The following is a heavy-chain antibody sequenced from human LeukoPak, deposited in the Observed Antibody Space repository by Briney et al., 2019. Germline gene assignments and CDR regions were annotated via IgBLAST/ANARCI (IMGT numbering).Heavy chain of an antibody. J-gene: IGHJ5*02. CDR1: GYTFTSYG. D-gene: IGHD1-26*01. Sequence: ASVKVSCKASGYTFTSYGISWVRQAPGQGLEWMGWISAYNGNTNYAQKLQGRGTMTTDTSTSTAYMELRSLRSDDTAVYSCARDMKRSRARWENLGFDPWGQGTLVTVSS. V-gene: IGHV1-18*01. CDR3: ARDMKRSRARWENLGFDP. CDR2: ISAYNGNT.